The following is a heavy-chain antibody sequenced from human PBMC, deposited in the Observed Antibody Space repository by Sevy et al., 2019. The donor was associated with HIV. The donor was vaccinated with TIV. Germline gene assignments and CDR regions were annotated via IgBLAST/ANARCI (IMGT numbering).Heavy chain of an antibody. D-gene: IGHD5-12*01. V-gene: IGHV4-38-2*02. CDR3: AREGAGGTSGYLPY. CDR1: GYSISSGYY. Sequence: SETLSLTCAVSGYSISSGYYWGWIRQPPGKGLEWIGNIYHSGDTYYNPTLKSRVTISVDTSKNHFSLTLNSVTAADTAVYYCAREGAGGTSGYLPYWGQGTLVTVSS. CDR2: IYHSGDT. J-gene: IGHJ4*02.